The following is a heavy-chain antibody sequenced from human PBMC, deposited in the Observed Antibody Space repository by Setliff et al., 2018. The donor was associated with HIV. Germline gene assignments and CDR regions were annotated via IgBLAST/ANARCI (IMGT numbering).Heavy chain of an antibody. D-gene: IGHD1-26*01. CDR1: GYTVTTYG. J-gene: IGHJ4*02. CDR2: FNTETRNP. Sequence: ASVKVSCKASGYTVTTYGISWVRQAPGQGLEWMGWFNTETRNPMYAQAFKGRLVFSLDTSVSTAYLQINSLKAEDTAMYYCARVGSYWSTFDYWGQGALITVSS. V-gene: IGHV7-4-1*02. CDR3: ARVGSYWSTFDY.